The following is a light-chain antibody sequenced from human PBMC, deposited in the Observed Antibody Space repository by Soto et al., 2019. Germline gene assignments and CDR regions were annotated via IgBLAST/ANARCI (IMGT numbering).Light chain of an antibody. CDR1: QSVSSK. CDR2: GAS. V-gene: IGKV3-15*01. Sequence: IGLSHSPVTLSVSTGEGATLSCRASQSVSSKLAWYQQKPGQAPRLLIYGASTRATGIPARFSGSGSGTDFTLIISSLQSEDSAVYYCQQYNSWLWTFGQGTKVDI. CDR3: QQYNSWLWT. J-gene: IGKJ1*01.